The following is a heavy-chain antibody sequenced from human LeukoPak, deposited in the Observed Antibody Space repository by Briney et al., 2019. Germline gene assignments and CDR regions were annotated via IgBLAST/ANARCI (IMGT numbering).Heavy chain of an antibody. V-gene: IGHV4-59*01. CDR2: IYYSGST. D-gene: IGHD3-9*01. CDR1: GGSISSYY. CDR3: ARYRYYDILTGYSYFDY. J-gene: IGHJ4*02. Sequence: PSETLSLTCTVSGGSISSYYWSWIRQPPGKGLEWIGYIYYSGSTNYNPSLKSRVTISVDTSKNQFSLKLSSVTAADTAVYYCARYRYYDILTGYSYFDYWGQGTLVTVSP.